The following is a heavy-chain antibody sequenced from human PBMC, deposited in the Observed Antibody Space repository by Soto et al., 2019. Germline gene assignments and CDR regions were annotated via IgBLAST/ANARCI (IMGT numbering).Heavy chain of an antibody. J-gene: IGHJ6*01. CDR1: GFTFSDHY. Sequence: EVQLVESGGGLVQPGGSLRLSCAASGFTFSDHYMDWVRQAPGKGLEWVGRTRNKANSYTTEYAASVKGRFTISRDDSKNSLYLQMNSLKTEDTAVYYCARVPTYYYDSSGYRSYYYYYGMDVW. D-gene: IGHD3-22*01. CDR2: TRNKANSYTT. CDR3: ARVPTYYYDSSGYRSYYYYYGMDV. V-gene: IGHV3-72*01.